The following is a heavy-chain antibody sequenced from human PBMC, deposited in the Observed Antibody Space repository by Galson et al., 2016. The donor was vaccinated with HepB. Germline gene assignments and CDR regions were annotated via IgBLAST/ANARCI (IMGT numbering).Heavy chain of an antibody. V-gene: IGHV1-69*13. Sequence: SVKVSCKASGGSFSSYAVTWVRQAPGQGLEWMGGVIPMFGTANYAQKFQGRVTITADESTSTVYLELRSLSFEDTAVYYCARVGAYDSAGNHNGAYLYFDLWGQGTLVTVSS. CDR1: GGSFSSYA. J-gene: IGHJ5*02. D-gene: IGHD3-22*01. CDR3: ARVGAYDSAGNHNGAYLYFDL. CDR2: VIPMFGTA.